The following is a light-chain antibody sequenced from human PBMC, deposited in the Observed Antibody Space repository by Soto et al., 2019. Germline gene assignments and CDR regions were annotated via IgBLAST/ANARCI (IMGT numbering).Light chain of an antibody. Sequence: DIQMTQSPSSLSASVGDRVTITCQASQDISDYLNWYQQKPGKAPKLLIYDTSNLETGVPSRFSGSGSGTDFSLTISSLQPEDIATYYCQQYDSRPPWTFGQGTKVEI. J-gene: IGKJ1*01. V-gene: IGKV1-33*01. CDR2: DTS. CDR3: QQYDSRPPWT. CDR1: QDISDY.